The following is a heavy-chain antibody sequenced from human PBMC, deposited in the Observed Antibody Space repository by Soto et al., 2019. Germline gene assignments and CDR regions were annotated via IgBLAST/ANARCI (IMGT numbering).Heavy chain of an antibody. Sequence: QPQLQESGPGLVKPSETLSLTCTVSGGSISSRISYWGWIRQPPGGGLAWIGRIYYNGNTYYNPSLAGRVTMSGDPSKTQFSLKLSAVTAADTAVYYCARPPTGLWFGEGPDYWGQGTLVTVSS. CDR3: ARPPTGLWFGEGPDY. CDR2: IYYNGNT. CDR1: GGSISSRISY. D-gene: IGHD3-10*01. V-gene: IGHV4-39*01. J-gene: IGHJ4*02.